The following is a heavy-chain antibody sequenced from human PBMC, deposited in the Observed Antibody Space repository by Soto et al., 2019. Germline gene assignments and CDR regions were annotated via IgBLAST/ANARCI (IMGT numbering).Heavy chain of an antibody. CDR3: AREKDGYTNYWYFDL. CDR1: GGSISSYY. V-gene: IGHV4-59*12. D-gene: IGHD5-12*01. Sequence: PSETLSLTCTVSGGSISSYYWSWIRQPPGKGLEWIGYIYYSGSTNYNPSLKSRVTISVDTSKNQFSLKLSSVTAADTAVYYCAREKDGYTNYWYFDLWGRGTLVTVSS. J-gene: IGHJ2*01. CDR2: IYYSGST.